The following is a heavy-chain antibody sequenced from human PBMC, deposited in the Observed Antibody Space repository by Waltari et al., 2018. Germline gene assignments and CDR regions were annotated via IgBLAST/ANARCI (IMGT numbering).Heavy chain of an antibody. J-gene: IGHJ6*02. CDR1: GGSFSGYY. CDR2: INHSGST. CDR3: ARSRYYYYYGMDV. V-gene: IGHV4-34*01. Sequence: QVQLQQWGAGLLKPSETLSLTCAVYGGSFSGYYWSCIRQPPGKGLEWIGEINHSGSTNYNPSLKSRVTIAVDTSKNQFSLKLSSVTAADTAVYYCARSRYYYYYGMDVWGQGTTVTVSS.